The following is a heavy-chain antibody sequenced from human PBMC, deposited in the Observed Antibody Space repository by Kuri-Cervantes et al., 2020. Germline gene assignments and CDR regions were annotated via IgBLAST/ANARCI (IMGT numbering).Heavy chain of an antibody. D-gene: IGHD3-10*01. Sequence: GESLKISCAASGFTFSSYAMSWVRQAPGKGLEWVSAISGSGGSTYYADSVKGRFTISRDNSKNTLYLQMNSLRAEDTAVYYCARGALWFGDYRAYGMDVWGQGTTVTISS. CDR3: ARGALWFGDYRAYGMDV. CDR2: ISGSGGST. J-gene: IGHJ6*02. V-gene: IGHV3-23*01. CDR1: GFTFSSYA.